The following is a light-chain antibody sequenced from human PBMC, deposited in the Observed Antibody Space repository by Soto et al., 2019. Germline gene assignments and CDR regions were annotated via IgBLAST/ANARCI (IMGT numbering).Light chain of an antibody. CDR3: ASWDRSLSAGV. J-gene: IGLJ3*02. V-gene: IGLV1-51*01. Sequence: QSVLTQPPSVSAAPGQRVTISCSGSDSNIGNYFVSWFQDFPGTAPKLLIFDNDKRPSEIPDRFSASKSGTSATLAITGLQTGDEADYYCASWDRSLSAGVFGGGTKLTVL. CDR1: DSNIGNYF. CDR2: DND.